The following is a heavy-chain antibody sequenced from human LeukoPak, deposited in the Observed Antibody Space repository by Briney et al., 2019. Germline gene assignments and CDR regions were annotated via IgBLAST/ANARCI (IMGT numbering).Heavy chain of an antibody. D-gene: IGHD3-10*01. CDR3: ARVYQGVSLFDGIDY. J-gene: IGHJ4*02. V-gene: IGHV3-21*01. CDR2: ISTSSSYI. CDR1: GFTFSSYS. Sequence: PGGSLRLSCAASGFTFSSYSMNWVRQAPGKGLEWVSSISTSSSYINYADSVKGRFTISRDNAKESLYLQMNSLRAEDTAVYYCARVYQGVSLFDGIDYWGQGTLVTVSS.